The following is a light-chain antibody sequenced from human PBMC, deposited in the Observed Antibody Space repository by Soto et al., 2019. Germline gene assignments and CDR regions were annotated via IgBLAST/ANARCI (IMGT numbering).Light chain of an antibody. CDR3: QTWGTGTPYV. CDR2: VNSDGSH. Sequence: QLVLTQSPSASASLGASLKLTCTLASGHSSYAIAWHQQQPEKGPRYLMKVNSDGSHSKGDGIPDRFSGSSSGAERYLSISSLQSEDEADYYCQTWGTGTPYVFGTGNQLTVL. J-gene: IGLJ1*01. CDR1: SGHSSYA. V-gene: IGLV4-69*01.